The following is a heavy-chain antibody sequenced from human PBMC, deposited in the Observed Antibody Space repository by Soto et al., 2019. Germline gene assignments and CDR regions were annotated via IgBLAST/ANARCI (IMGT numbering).Heavy chain of an antibody. CDR3: ARGDYYGSGSYPDY. Sequence: QVQLVESGGGVVQPGRSLRLSCAASGFTFSNYAMHWVCQAPGRGLDWVAVISYDGSNKYYADSVKGRFTISRDNSKDTLYLQMNSLRAEDTAVYHCARGDYYGSGSYPDYWGQGTLVTVSS. CDR1: GFTFSNYA. J-gene: IGHJ4*02. CDR2: ISYDGSNK. V-gene: IGHV3-30-3*01. D-gene: IGHD3-10*01.